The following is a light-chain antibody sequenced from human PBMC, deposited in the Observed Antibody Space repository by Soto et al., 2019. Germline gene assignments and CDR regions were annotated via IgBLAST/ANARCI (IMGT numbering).Light chain of an antibody. J-gene: IGKJ2*01. Sequence: IHITQSPSPLSASVGDRLTIPCRASQSISSYVNWYQQKSGQAPKLLIYAASSLRSGVPSRFSGTGSGTDFTLTITSLQPEDFASYHCQQSYSTSATFGQGTKVDIK. CDR2: AAS. CDR3: QQSYSTSAT. CDR1: QSISSY. V-gene: IGKV1-39*01.